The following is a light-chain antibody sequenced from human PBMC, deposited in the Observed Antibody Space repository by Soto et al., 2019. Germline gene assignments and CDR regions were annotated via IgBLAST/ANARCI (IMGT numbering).Light chain of an antibody. J-gene: IGLJ1*01. CDR1: NTDVGQDKS. CDR3: VSYTDTDTLV. V-gene: IGLV2-14*01. CDR2: EVT. Sequence: QSVLTQPASVSGSRGQSIIISCVGRNTDVGQDKSVSWYQQGPGKAPKLLIFEVTNRPSGVSNRFSGSRSGNTASLTISGLQPDDEGDYFCVSYTDTDTLVFGTGTNVTVL.